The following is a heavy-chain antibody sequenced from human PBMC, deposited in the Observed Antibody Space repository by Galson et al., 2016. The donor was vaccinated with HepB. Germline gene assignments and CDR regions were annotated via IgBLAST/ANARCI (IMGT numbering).Heavy chain of an antibody. CDR1: GYTFTTYG. CDR3: ARVKRGYGMDV. CDR2: ISTHSGNT. J-gene: IGHJ6*02. V-gene: IGHV1-18*01. Sequence: SVKVSCKASGYTFTTYGISWVRQAPGQGLEWMGWISTHSGNTYYPQKLQGRVTMTTDASTSTAHMELWSLTSDDTAVYYCARVKRGYGMDVWGQGTAVTVSS.